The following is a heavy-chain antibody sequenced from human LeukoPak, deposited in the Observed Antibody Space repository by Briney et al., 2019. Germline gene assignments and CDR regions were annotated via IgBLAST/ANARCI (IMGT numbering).Heavy chain of an antibody. Sequence: HPGGSLRLSCAASGFTFSNYGMYWVRQAPGKGLEWVAAIWYDGSNKYHADSVKGRFTISRDNSKNTLYLQMNSLRAEDTAVYYCARDRYCTNGVCHEGGFDYWGQGTLVTVSS. CDR3: ARDRYCTNGVCHEGGFDY. CDR1: GFTFSNYG. CDR2: IWYDGSNK. J-gene: IGHJ4*02. D-gene: IGHD2-8*01. V-gene: IGHV3-33*01.